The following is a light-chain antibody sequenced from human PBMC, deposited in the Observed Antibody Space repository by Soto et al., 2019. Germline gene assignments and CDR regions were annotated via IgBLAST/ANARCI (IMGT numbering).Light chain of an antibody. CDR1: QGIGDT. Sequence: EVVMTQSPATLSVSPGEGVTLSCRANQGIGDTLAWYQHKPGQTPRLLIYDTSTRATGIPARFSGSGSGTEFTLTISSLQSEDFAVYCCRQYNYWPRTFGQGTKVDIK. J-gene: IGKJ1*01. V-gene: IGKV3-15*01. CDR3: RQYNYWPRT. CDR2: DTS.